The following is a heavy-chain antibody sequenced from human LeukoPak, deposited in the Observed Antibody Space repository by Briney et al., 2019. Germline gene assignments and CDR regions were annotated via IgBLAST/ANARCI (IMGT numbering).Heavy chain of an antibody. J-gene: IGHJ4*02. CDR2: IYSGGST. CDR3: ARPLRESGYFYFDY. Sequence: GGSLRLSCAASGIIVSNNYMSWVRQAPGRGLEWVSVIYSGGSTYYADSVKGRFTISRDNAKNSLYLQMNSLRAEDTAIYYCARPLRESGYFYFDYWGQGTLVTVSS. CDR1: GIIVSNNY. D-gene: IGHD3-3*01. V-gene: IGHV3-66*04.